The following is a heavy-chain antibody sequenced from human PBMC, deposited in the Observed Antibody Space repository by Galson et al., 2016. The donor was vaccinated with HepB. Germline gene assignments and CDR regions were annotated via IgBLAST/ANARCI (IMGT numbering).Heavy chain of an antibody. D-gene: IGHD3-22*01. CDR1: GFVFSNFG. V-gene: IGHV3-9*01. CDR3: AKDSGAYYYDSSGHRRNAFDI. CDR2: ISWNSGSI. J-gene: IGHJ3*02. Sequence: SLRLSCAASGFVFSNFGLSWVRQAPGKGLEWVSGISWNSGSIGYADSVKGRFTISRDNAKNSLYLQMSSLRAEDTALYYCAKDSGAYYYDSSGHRRNAFDIWGQGTVVTVSS.